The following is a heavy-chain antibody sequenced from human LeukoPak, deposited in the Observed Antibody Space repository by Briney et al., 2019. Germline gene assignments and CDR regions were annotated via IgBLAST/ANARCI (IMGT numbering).Heavy chain of an antibody. J-gene: IGHJ4*02. D-gene: IGHD3-22*01. V-gene: IGHV1-69*05. CDR1: GGTFSSNT. CDR3: ARGSRYYDSSGYFDY. CDR2: IIPIFGTA. Sequence: ASVKVSCKASGGTFSSNTISWVRQAPGQGLEWMGGIIPIFGTANYAQKFQGRVTITTDESTSTAYMELSSLRSEDTAVYYCARGSRYYDSSGYFDYWGQGTLVTVSS.